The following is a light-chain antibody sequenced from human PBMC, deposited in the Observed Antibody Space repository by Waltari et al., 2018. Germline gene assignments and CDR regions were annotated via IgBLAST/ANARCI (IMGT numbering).Light chain of an antibody. J-gene: IGLJ2*01. CDR1: SSDVGGYTY. V-gene: IGLV2-8*01. CDR2: EVT. Sequence: QSALTQPTSASGSPGQPVTISCTGTSSDVGGYTYVSWYQQYPDKAPKLIIYEVTKRPSGVPDRFSGSKSGNTASLTVSGLQAEDEADYYCTSYGGSNNFVIFGGGTKLTVL. CDR3: TSYGGSNNFVI.